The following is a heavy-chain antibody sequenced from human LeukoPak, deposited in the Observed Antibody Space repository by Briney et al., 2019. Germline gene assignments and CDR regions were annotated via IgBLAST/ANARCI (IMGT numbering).Heavy chain of an antibody. CDR2: IYYNGRT. D-gene: IGHD5-12*01. Sequence: PSETLSLTCTVSGDSITNDYWSWIRQPPGRGLEWIGYIYYNGRTNYNPSLKSRVTISLDTSKNQFSLKLTSVTVADTAVYYCAAGRDIVATTPWGQGTLVTVSS. CDR1: GDSITNDY. V-gene: IGHV4-59*01. J-gene: IGHJ5*02. CDR3: AAGRDIVATTP.